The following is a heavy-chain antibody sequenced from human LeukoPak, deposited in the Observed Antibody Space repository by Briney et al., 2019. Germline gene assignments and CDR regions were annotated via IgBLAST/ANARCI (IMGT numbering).Heavy chain of an antibody. Sequence: GASVTVSCKASGYTFTSYYMHWVRQAPGQGLEWMGIINPSGGSTSYAQKFQGRVTMTRDTSTSTVYMELSSLRSEDTAVYYCARDKEGFTGQPDAFDIWGQGTMVTVSS. D-gene: IGHD1-1*01. CDR2: INPSGGST. V-gene: IGHV1-46*01. J-gene: IGHJ3*02. CDR3: ARDKEGFTGQPDAFDI. CDR1: GYTFTSYY.